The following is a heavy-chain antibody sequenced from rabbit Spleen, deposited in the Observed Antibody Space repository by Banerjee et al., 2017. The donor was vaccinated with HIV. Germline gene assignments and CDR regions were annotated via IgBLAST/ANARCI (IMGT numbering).Heavy chain of an antibody. CDR1: GIDFTNYY. CDR2: IYAAKGIT. CDR3: ARAIVPWLGLTRLDL. V-gene: IGHV1S7*01. J-gene: IGHJ3*01. Sequence: QLTETGGGLVQPGGSLTLSCKAAGIDFTNYYISWVRQAPGKGLEWIGIIYAAKGITNYASWVNGRFTISSDNAQSTVDLKMTSLTAADTATYFCARAIVPWLGLTRLDLWGPGTLVTVS. D-gene: IGHD4-1*01.